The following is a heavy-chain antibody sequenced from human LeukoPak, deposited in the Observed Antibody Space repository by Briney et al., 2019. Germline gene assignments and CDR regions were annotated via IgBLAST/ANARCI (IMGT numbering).Heavy chain of an antibody. CDR1: GVSISSYH. CDR2: VYYSGDT. J-gene: IGHJ4*02. CDR3: AGNSNYFDC. Sequence: SETLSLTCTVSGVSISSYHWSWIRQPPGTGLEWIGYVYYSGDTDYNPSLKSRVTMSVDTSKNQFSLNLNSVTAADTAVYYCAGNSNYFDCWGQGALVTVSS. V-gene: IGHV4-59*08.